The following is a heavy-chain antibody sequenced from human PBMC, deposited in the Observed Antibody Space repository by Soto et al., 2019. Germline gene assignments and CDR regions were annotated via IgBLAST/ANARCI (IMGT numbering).Heavy chain of an antibody. CDR3: ARHGATDSDFDS. D-gene: IGHD4-4*01. CDR2: IYYSGST. Sequence: PSETLSLTCTVSGGSISSSSYYWGWIRQPPGKGLEWIGSIYYSGSTYYNPSLKSRVTISVDTSKNQFSLKLSSVTAADTAVYYCARHGATDSDFDSWAQGTLV. J-gene: IGHJ4*02. V-gene: IGHV4-39*01. CDR1: GGSISSSSYY.